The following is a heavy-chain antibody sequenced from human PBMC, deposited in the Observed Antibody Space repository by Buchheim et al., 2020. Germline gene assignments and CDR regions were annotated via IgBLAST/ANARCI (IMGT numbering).Heavy chain of an antibody. CDR3: ARDRGEYYDILTGYYLSGGMDV. J-gene: IGHJ6*02. D-gene: IGHD3-9*01. CDR1: GYTFTSYY. V-gene: IGHV1-46*01. CDR2: INPSGGST. Sequence: QVQLVQSGAEVKKPGASVKGSCKASGYTFTSYYMHWVRQAPGQGLEWMGIINPSGGSTSYAQKFQGRVTMTRDTSTSTVYMELSSLRSEDTAVYYCARDRGEYYDILTGYYLSGGMDVWGQGTT.